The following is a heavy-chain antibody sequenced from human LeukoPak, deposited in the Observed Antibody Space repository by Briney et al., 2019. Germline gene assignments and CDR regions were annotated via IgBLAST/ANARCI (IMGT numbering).Heavy chain of an antibody. J-gene: IGHJ6*03. CDR2: IYTSGST. D-gene: IGHD3-9*01. V-gene: IGHV4-4*07. CDR3: ARGIRYFDWGYYYYYMDV. Sequence: SETLSLTCTVSGGSISSYYWSWIRQPAGKGLEWIGRIYTSGSTNYNPSLKSRVTMSVDTSKNQFSLKLSSVTAADTAVYYCARGIRYFDWGYYYYYMDVWGKGTTVTISS. CDR1: GGSISSYY.